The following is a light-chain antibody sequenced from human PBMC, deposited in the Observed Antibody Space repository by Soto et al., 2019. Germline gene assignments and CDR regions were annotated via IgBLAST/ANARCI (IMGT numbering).Light chain of an antibody. J-gene: IGKJ5*01. Sequence: IGLTQSPGVLSLSRGDRATLSCRASQSVGGNVAWYQQIPGQPPKLLIFGASSRATGIADKFSGSGSGTDFTLTISRLEPADFALYYCQHYGAAPITFGQGTRLEIK. CDR3: QHYGAAPIT. CDR2: GAS. CDR1: QSVGGN. V-gene: IGKV3-20*01.